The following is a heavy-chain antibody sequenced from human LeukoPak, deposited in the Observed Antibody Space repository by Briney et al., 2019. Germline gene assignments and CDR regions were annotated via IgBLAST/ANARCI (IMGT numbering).Heavy chain of an antibody. J-gene: IGHJ3*02. CDR3: VKALTVDAFDI. Sequence: PGGSLRLSCSASGFTFSTFPMHWVRQAPGKGLEYFSAISRNGDTTYYADSVKGKFTISRDNSKNTLYLQMSSLRPEDTAVYYCVKALTVDAFDIWGQGTIVSVST. V-gene: IGHV3-64D*06. CDR1: GFTFSTFP. CDR2: ISRNGDTT.